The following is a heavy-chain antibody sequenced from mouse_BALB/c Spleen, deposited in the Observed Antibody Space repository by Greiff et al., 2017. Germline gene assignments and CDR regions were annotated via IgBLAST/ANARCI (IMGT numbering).Heavy chain of an antibody. D-gene: IGHD2-2*01. V-gene: IGHV1-80*01. J-gene: IGHJ3*01. CDR1: GYAFSSYW. Sequence: QVQLKQSGAELVRPGSSVKISCKASGYAFSSYWMNWVKQRPGQGLEWIGQIYPGDGDTNYNGKFKGKATLTADKSSSTAYMQLSSLTSEDSAVYCCARWGLHEAYWGQGTLVTVSA. CDR3: ARWGLHEAY. CDR2: IYPGDGDT.